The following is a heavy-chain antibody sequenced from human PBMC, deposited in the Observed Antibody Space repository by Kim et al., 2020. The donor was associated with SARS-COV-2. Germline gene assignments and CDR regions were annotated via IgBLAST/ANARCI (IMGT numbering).Heavy chain of an antibody. Sequence: SQKFRGRVTITRDTSASTAYMELSSLRSEDTAVYYCARVVFSKSNWFDPWGQGTLVTVSS. CDR3: ARVVFSKSNWFDP. J-gene: IGHJ5*02. V-gene: IGHV1-3*01.